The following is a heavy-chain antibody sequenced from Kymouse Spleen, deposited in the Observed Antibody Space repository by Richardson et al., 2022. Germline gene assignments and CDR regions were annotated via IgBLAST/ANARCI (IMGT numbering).Heavy chain of an antibody. CDR3: AREGAVAGPGAFDI. J-gene: IGHJ3*02. CDR2: INSDGSST. D-gene: IGHD6-19*01. Sequence: EVQLVESGGGLVQPGGSLRLSCAASGFTFSSYWMHWVRQAPGKGLVWVSRINSDGSSTSYADSVKGRFTISRDNAKNTLYLQMNSLRAEDTAVYYCAREGAVAGPGAFDIWGQGTMVTVSS. V-gene: IGHV3-74*01. CDR1: GFTFSSYW.